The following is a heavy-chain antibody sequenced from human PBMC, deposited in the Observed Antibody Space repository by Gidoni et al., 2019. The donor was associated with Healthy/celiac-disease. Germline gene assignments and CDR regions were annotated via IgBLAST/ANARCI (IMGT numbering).Heavy chain of an antibody. V-gene: IGHV4-59*08. J-gene: IGHJ4*02. CDR1: GGSISSYY. D-gene: IGHD6-19*01. CDR2: IYYSGST. CDR3: ARHRGGGISSPWFYFDS. Sequence: QVQLQESGPGLVTPSEPLSLTCTVSGGSISSYYWSWIRQPPGKGLEWIGYIYYSGSTNYNPSLKSRVTISVDTSKNQFSLKLRSVTAADTAVYYCARHRGGGISSPWFYFDSWGQGTLVTVSS.